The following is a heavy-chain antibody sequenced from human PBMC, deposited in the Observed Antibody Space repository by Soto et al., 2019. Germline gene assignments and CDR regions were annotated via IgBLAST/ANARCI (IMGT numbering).Heavy chain of an antibody. CDR2: IYYSGST. V-gene: IGHV4-39*01. CDR1: GGSISSSSCY. CDR3: ARLNSMVSYFDY. Sequence: PSETLSLTCTVSGGSISSSSCYWGWIRQPPGKGLEWIGSIYYSGSTYYNPSLKSRVTISVDTSKNQFSLKLSSVTAADTAVYYCARLNSMVSYFDYWGQGTLVTVSS. J-gene: IGHJ4*02. D-gene: IGHD3-10*01.